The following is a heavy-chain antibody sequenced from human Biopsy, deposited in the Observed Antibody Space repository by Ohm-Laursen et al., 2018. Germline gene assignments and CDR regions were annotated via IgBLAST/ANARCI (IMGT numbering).Heavy chain of an antibody. CDR3: ARVAGGYAYYYGMDV. J-gene: IGHJ6*02. CDR1: GDSISSYY. V-gene: IGHV4-59*04. Sequence: SETLSLTCSVSGDSISSYYWSWIRQPPGKGLEWIGNIYYDGITYYNPSLKSRVAMSVDTSKNQFSLRLTSVTAADTAVYYCARVAGGYAYYYGMDVWGQGTTVIVSS. D-gene: IGHD5-12*01. CDR2: IYYDGIT.